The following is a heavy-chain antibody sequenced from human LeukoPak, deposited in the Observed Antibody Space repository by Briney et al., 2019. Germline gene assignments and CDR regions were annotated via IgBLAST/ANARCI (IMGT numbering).Heavy chain of an antibody. J-gene: IGHJ4*02. Sequence: ASVKVSCKASGYPLTRYGISWVRQDPAQGLEWMGWINPDNGNTKYAQKFQGRVTMTTDTSTGTAHMELRTLRSDDTAVYYCATYYCSTTSCYPYFFDYWGQGTLVTVAS. V-gene: IGHV1-18*01. CDR2: INPDNGNT. D-gene: IGHD2-2*01. CDR1: GYPLTRYG. CDR3: ATYYCSTTSCYPYFFDY.